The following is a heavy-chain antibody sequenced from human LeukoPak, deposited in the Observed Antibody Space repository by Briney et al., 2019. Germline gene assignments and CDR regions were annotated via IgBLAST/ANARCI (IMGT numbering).Heavy chain of an antibody. J-gene: IGHJ5*02. CDR1: GGSISSYY. CDR3: ARGRIAVAGGWFDP. CDR2: IYYSGST. Sequence: PSETLSLTCTVSGGSISSYYWSWIRQPPGKGLEWIGYIYYSGSTNYNPSPKSRVTISVDTSKNQFSLKLSSVTAADTAVYYCARGRIAVAGGWFDPWGQGTLVTVSS. D-gene: IGHD6-19*01. V-gene: IGHV4-59*01.